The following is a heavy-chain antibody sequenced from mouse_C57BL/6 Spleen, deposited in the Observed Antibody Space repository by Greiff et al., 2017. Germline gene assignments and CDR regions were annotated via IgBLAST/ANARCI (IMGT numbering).Heavy chain of an antibody. J-gene: IGHJ2*01. CDR3: ARSGDYCGSSFDD. Sequence: VQLQQPGAELVRPGTSVKLSCKASGYTFTSYWMHWVKQRPGQGLEWIGVIDPSDSYTNYNQKFQGKATLTVDTSSSTAYMQLSSLTSEDSAVYYCARSGDYCGSSFDDWGQGTTLTVSS. CDR2: IDPSDSYT. D-gene: IGHD1-1*01. V-gene: IGHV1-59*01. CDR1: GYTFTSYW.